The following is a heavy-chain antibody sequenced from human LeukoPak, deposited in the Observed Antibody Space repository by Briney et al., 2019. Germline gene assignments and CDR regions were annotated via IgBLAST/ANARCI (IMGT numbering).Heavy chain of an antibody. J-gene: IGHJ4*02. CDR3: ARFAYGSGSYRQDY. V-gene: IGHV1-24*01. Sequence: ASVKVSCKVSGYTLTELSMHWVRQAPGKGLEWMGGFDPEDGETIYAQKFQGRVTMTEDTSTDTAYMELSSLRSEDTAVYYCARFAYGSGSYRQDYWGQGTLVTVSS. D-gene: IGHD3-10*01. CDR1: GYTLTELS. CDR2: FDPEDGET.